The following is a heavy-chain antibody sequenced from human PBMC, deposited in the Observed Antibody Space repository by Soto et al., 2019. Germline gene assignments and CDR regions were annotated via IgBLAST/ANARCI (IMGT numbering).Heavy chain of an antibody. V-gene: IGHV1-69*01. Sequence: QVQLVQSGAEVKKPGSSVKVSCKASGGTFSSYAISWVRQAPGQGLEWMGGIIPIFGTANYGQKFQGRVTITADESTSTAYMELSSLRSEDTAVYYCARDKRSTWLGYYYYGMDVWGQGTTVTVSS. CDR2: IIPIFGTA. CDR3: ARDKRSTWLGYYYYGMDV. J-gene: IGHJ6*02. CDR1: GGTFSSYA. D-gene: IGHD6-19*01.